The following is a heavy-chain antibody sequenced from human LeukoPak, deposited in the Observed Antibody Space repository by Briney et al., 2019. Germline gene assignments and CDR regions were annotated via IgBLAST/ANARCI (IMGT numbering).Heavy chain of an antibody. J-gene: IGHJ1*01. D-gene: IGHD6-13*01. Sequence: GRSLRLSCAASGFTFDDYAMHWVRQAPGKGLEWVAVISHDGSNKYYADSVKGRFTISRDNSKNTLYLQMNSLRAEDTAVYYCARDRIRIAAAGTGYFQHWGQGTLVTVSS. CDR1: GFTFDDYA. CDR2: ISHDGSNK. V-gene: IGHV3-30-3*01. CDR3: ARDRIRIAAAGTGYFQH.